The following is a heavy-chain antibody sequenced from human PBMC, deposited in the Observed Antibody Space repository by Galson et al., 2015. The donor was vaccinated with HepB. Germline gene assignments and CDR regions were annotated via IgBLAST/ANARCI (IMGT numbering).Heavy chain of an antibody. CDR3: AKSHHCSSTSCPNWFDP. D-gene: IGHD2-2*01. CDR1: GFTFSRYA. J-gene: IGHJ5*02. V-gene: IGHV3-23*01. Sequence: SLRLSCAASGFTFSRYAMSWVRQAPGKGLEWVSAISGSGGSTYYADSVKGRFTISRDYSKNTLYLQMNSLRAEDTAVYYCAKSHHCSSTSCPNWFDPWGQGTLVTVSS. CDR2: ISGSGGST.